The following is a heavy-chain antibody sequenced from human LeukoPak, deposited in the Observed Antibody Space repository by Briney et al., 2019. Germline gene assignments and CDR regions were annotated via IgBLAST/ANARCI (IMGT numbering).Heavy chain of an antibody. V-gene: IGHV3-49*04. J-gene: IGHJ4*02. CDR2: IRSKAYGGTT. D-gene: IGHD3-22*01. CDR1: GFTFGDYA. CDR3: TRDTPYYYDSSGYYDY. Sequence: PGGSLRLSCTASGFTFGDYAMSWVRQAPGKGLEWVGFIRSKAYGGTTEYAASVKGRFTISRDDSKSIAYLQMNSLKTEDTAVYYCTRDTPYYYDSSGYYDYWGQGTLVTVSP.